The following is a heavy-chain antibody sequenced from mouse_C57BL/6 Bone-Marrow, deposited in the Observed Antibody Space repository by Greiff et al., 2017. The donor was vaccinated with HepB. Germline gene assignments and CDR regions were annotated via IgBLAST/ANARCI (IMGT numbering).Heavy chain of an antibody. J-gene: IGHJ2*01. CDR3: AREYYYGSSYFDY. V-gene: IGHV2-2*01. CDR1: GFSLTSYG. Sequence: QVQLQQSGPGLVQPSQSLSITCTVSGFSLTSYGVHWVRQSPGKGLEWLGVIWSGGSTDYNAAFISRLSISKDNSKSQDFFKINSLQADDTAIYYCAREYYYGSSYFDYWGQGTTLTVSS. D-gene: IGHD1-1*01. CDR2: IWSGGST.